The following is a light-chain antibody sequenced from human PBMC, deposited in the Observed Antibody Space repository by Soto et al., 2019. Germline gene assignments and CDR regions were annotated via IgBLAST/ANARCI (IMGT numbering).Light chain of an antibody. V-gene: IGKV3-20*01. CDR1: QSISRSY. Sequence: EIVLTQSPGTLSLSPGERATLSFRASQSISRSYLAWYQKKSGQAPRLLLYGASTRATGIPDRFSGSGSGTDFTLTISRLEPEDFAVYYCQQYRSLSFGGGTKVDI. CDR3: QQYRSLS. J-gene: IGKJ4*02. CDR2: GAS.